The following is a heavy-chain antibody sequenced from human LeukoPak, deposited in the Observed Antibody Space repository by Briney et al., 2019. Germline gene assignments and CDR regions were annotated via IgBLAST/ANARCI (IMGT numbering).Heavy chain of an antibody. J-gene: IGHJ3*02. CDR2: VYYSGNT. V-gene: IGHV4-59*01. D-gene: IGHD4-17*01. CDR3: ARDPYGDERAFDI. CDR1: GGSISGFY. Sequence: SETLSLTCTVSGGSISGFYWNWIRQPPGKGLEWIGYVYYSGNTNYNPSLKSRVTISLDTSKNQFSLKLRSVTAADTAVYYCARDPYGDERAFDIWGQGTMVTVSS.